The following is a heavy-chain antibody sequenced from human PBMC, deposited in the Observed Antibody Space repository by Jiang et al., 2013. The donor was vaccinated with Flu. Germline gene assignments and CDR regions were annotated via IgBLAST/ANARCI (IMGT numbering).Heavy chain of an antibody. D-gene: IGHD1-7*01. CDR2: IYHFGNT. CDR3: ARVSWRGNYVGWFDP. V-gene: IGHV4-4*02. J-gene: IGHJ5*02. Sequence: STSNWWTWVRQPPGKGLEWIGQIYHFGNTNYNPSLKSRVTMTVDKSKNQFSLTLSSVTAADTAVYYCARVSWRGNYVGWFDPWGQGTLVTVSS. CDR1: STSNW.